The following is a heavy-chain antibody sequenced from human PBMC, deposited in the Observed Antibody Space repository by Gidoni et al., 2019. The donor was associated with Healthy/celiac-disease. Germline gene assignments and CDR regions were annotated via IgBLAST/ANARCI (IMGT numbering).Heavy chain of an antibody. CDR3: AKDPIVVVVAANPGGELY. J-gene: IGHJ4*02. Sequence: EVQLLESGGGLVQPGGSLRLSCAASGFTLSSYARGWFRQAPGKGLEWVSAISGSGGSTYYADSVKGRFTISRDNAKNTLYLQMNSLRAEDTAVYYCAKDPIVVVVAANPGGELYWGQGTLVTVSS. D-gene: IGHD2-15*01. CDR1: GFTLSSYA. V-gene: IGHV3-23*01. CDR2: ISGSGGST.